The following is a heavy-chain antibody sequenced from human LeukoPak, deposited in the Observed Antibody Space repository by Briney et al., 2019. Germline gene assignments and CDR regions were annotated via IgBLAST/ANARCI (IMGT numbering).Heavy chain of an antibody. CDR3: ASVAVAAAGNNYYYYGMDV. CDR2: IYYSGST. CDR1: GGSISSSSYY. Sequence: SETLSLTCTVSGGSISSSSYYWGWIRQPPGKGLEWIGSIYYSGSTYYNPSLKSRVTISVDTSKNQFSLKLSSVTAADTAVYYCASVAVAAAGNNYYYYGMDVWGQGTTVTVSS. V-gene: IGHV4-39*07. J-gene: IGHJ6*02. D-gene: IGHD6-13*01.